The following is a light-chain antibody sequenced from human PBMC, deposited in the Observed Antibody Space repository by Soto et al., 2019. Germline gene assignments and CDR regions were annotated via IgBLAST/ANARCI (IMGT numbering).Light chain of an antibody. CDR3: TSYTSSSTNCV. CDR2: EVS. V-gene: IGLV2-14*01. Sequence: QSALTQPASVSGSPGQSITISCTGTSSDIGGYNYVSWYQQHPGKAPKLMIYEVSNRPSGVSNRFSGSKSGNTASLTISGLQAEDEADYYCTSYTSSSTNCVFGTGTQLTVL. J-gene: IGLJ1*01. CDR1: SSDIGGYNY.